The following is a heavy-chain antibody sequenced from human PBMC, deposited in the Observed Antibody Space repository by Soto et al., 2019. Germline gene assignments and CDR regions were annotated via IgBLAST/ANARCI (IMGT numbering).Heavy chain of an antibody. V-gene: IGHV3-23*01. CDR2: ISGSGGST. J-gene: IGHJ4*02. CDR3: AKRGAGHYFDY. CDR1: GFTFSSYA. Sequence: EVQLLESGGGLVQPGGSLRLSCAASGFTFSSYAMSWVRQAPGKGLEWVSVISGSGGSTYYADSVKGRFTISRDNSKNPLYQQMNSLRAEDTAVYYCAKRGAGHYFDYWGQGTLVTVSS. D-gene: IGHD6-19*01.